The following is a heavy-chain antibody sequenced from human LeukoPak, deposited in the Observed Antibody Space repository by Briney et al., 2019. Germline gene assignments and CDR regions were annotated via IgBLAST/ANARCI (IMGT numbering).Heavy chain of an antibody. Sequence: SETLSLTCTVSGGSISSGGYYWSWIRQHPGKGLEWIGEINHSGSTNYNPSLKSRVTISVDTSKNQFSLKLSSVTAADTAVYYCARVRPRYCSGGSCYWGGGYYWGQGTLVTVSS. V-gene: IGHV4-39*07. CDR3: ARVRPRYCSGGSCYWGGGYY. J-gene: IGHJ4*02. CDR2: INHSGST. CDR1: GGSISSGGYY. D-gene: IGHD2-15*01.